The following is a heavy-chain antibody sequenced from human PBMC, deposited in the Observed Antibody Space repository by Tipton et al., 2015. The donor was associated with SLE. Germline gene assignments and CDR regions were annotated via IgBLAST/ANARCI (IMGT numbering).Heavy chain of an antibody. CDR1: GGSISSSSYY. D-gene: IGHD1-26*01. J-gene: IGHJ4*02. V-gene: IGHV4-39*07. CDR2: IYYSGST. CDR3: ARDPSRYSGSQSPFDF. Sequence: TLSLTCTVSGGSISSSSYYWGWIRQPPGKGLEWIGSIYYSGSTYYNPSLKSRVTISVDTSKHQFSLKLSSVTAADTAVYYCARDPSRYSGSQSPFDFWGQGTLVTVSS.